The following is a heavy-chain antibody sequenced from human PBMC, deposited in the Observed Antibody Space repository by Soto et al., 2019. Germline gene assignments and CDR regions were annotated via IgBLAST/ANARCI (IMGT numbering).Heavy chain of an antibody. J-gene: IGHJ4*02. CDR2: IIPIFGTA. D-gene: IGHD1-26*01. Sequence: SVKVSCKASGGTFSSYAISWVRQAPGQGLEWMGGIIPIFGTANYAQKFQGRVTITADESTSTAYMELSSLRPEDTAVYYCARDHSRARHDQGGAYYFDYWGQGTLVTVSS. CDR3: ARDHSRARHDQGGAYYFDY. V-gene: IGHV1-69*13. CDR1: GGTFSSYA.